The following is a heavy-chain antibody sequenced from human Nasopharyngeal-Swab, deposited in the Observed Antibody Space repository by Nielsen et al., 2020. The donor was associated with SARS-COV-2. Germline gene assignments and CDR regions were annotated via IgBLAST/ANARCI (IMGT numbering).Heavy chain of an antibody. CDR3: ARDVAIVGATLDN. CDR2: NSSSSSKS. Sequence: GESLKISCAASGFTISTNGMHWVRQAPGKGLERLPYNSSSSSKSYYADSVKGRITLSRDNPRKALFLQMNSLREEDTAVYYCARDVAIVGATLDNWVQGTMVTVSS. CDR1: GFTISTNG. D-gene: IGHD1-26*01. J-gene: IGHJ4*02. V-gene: IGHV3-48*02.